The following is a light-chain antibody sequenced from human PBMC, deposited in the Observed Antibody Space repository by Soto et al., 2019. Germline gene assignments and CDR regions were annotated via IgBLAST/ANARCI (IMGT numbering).Light chain of an antibody. CDR2: DGS. CDR3: QQRSSRNT. Sequence: EIVLTQSPATLSLFPGERATLSCRASQSVSTYLAWFQQRPGQAPRLLMYDGSNRATGIPARFSGSGSGTDFNLTISRLEPEDFGIYYCQQRSSRNTFGQGTKVDIK. J-gene: IGKJ2*01. CDR1: QSVSTY. V-gene: IGKV3-11*01.